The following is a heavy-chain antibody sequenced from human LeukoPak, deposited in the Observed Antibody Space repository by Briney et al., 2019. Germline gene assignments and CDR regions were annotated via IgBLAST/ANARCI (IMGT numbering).Heavy chain of an antibody. D-gene: IGHD4-23*01. CDR3: ARAPMTTVVTIDY. CDR2: IYYSGST. CDR1: GGSISSYY. J-gene: IGHJ4*02. V-gene: IGHV4-59*01. Sequence: SETLSLTCTVSGGSISSYYWSWIRQPPGKGLEWIGYIYYSGSTNYNPSLKSRVTISVDTSKNQFSLKLSSVTAADTAVYYCARAPMTTVVTIDYWGQGTLVTVSS.